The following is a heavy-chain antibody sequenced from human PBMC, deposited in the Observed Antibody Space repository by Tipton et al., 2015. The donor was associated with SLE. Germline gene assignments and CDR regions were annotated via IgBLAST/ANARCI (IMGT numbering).Heavy chain of an antibody. CDR1: GFTFSSYG. Sequence: SLRLSCAASGFTFSSYGMHWVRQAPGKGLEWVAVIWYDGSNKYYADSVKGRFTISRDNSKNTLYLQMNSLRAEDTAAYYCARDHIGAMVSGYGMDVWGQGTTVTVAS. CDR3: ARDHIGAMVSGYGMDV. V-gene: IGHV3-33*01. D-gene: IGHD5-18*01. J-gene: IGHJ6*02. CDR2: IWYDGSNK.